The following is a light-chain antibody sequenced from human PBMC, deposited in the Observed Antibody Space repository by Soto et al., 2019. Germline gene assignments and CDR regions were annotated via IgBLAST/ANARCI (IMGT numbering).Light chain of an antibody. CDR2: DDN. CDR3: GSWDSSLSAYV. J-gene: IGLJ1*01. Sequence: VLTQPPSVSAAPGQKVTIPCSGSSSNIGGNSVSWYQQLPGTAPKLLIYDDNKRPSGIPDRFSGSKSGTSATLGITGFQTGDEADYYCGSWDSSLSAYVFGTGTKVTVL. CDR1: SSNIGGNS. V-gene: IGLV1-51*01.